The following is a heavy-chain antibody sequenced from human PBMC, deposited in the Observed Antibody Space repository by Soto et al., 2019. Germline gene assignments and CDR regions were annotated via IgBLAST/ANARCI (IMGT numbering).Heavy chain of an antibody. CDR1: GGSIRSSSYS. CDR2: INHSGST. V-gene: IGHV4-39*01. CDR3: ARWTVYSYYGMDV. D-gene: IGHD2-8*01. J-gene: IGHJ6*02. Sequence: SETLSLTCTVSGGSIRSSSYSWTWIRQPPGTGLEWIGEINHSGSTNYNPSLKSRVTISVDTSKNQFSLKLSSVTAADTAVYYCARWTVYSYYGMDVWGQGTTVTVSS.